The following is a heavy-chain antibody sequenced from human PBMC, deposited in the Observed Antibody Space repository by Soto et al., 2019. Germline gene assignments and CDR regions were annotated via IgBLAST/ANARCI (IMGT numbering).Heavy chain of an antibody. J-gene: IGHJ4*02. CDR3: ARTPLPTIITAYYFDY. V-gene: IGHV1-69*02. D-gene: IGHD3-22*01. CDR2: IIPILGIA. Sequence: SVKVSCKASGGTFSSYTISWVRQAPGQGLEWMGRIIPILGIANYAQKFQGRVTITADKSTSTAYMELSSLRSEDTAVYYCARTPLPTIITAYYFDYWGQGTLVTVSS. CDR1: GGTFSSYT.